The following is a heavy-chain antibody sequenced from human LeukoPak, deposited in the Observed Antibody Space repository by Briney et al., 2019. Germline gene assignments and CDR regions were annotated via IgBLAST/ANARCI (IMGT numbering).Heavy chain of an antibody. J-gene: IGHJ3*02. CDR2: IRDDGSIK. Sequence: GGSLRLSCAASGFAFRNYGVHWVRQAPGKGLEWVTFIRDDGSIKDYADSVKGRFTISRDNSKNTMYLQMNSLRAEDTAIYYCAKDLGTRSVHDALDIWGQGTMVTVSS. CDR3: AKDLGTRSVHDALDI. CDR1: GFAFRNYG. D-gene: IGHD1-1*01. V-gene: IGHV3-30*02.